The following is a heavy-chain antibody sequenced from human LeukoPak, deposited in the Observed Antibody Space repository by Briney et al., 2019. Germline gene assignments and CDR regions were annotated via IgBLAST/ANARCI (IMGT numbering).Heavy chain of an antibody. CDR1: GGAFSSYT. J-gene: IGHJ4*02. CDR2: IIAILDIT. CDR3: ARDDYGDFDFDY. Sequence: SVKVTCKASGGAFSSYTINWLRQAPGQGLEWMGRIIAILDITNYAQKFQGRVTITADKSTSTAYMELSGLRSEDTAVYYCARDDYGDFDFDYWGQGTLVTVSS. D-gene: IGHD4-17*01. V-gene: IGHV1-69*04.